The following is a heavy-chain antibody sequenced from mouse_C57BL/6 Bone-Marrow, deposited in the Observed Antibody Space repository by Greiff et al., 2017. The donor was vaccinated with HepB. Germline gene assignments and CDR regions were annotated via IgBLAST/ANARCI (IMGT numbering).Heavy chain of an antibody. CDR3: ARNYGSSLFAY. CDR1: GFTFSDYG. Sequence: EVQLMESGGGLVKPGGSLKLSCAASGFTFSDYGMHWVRQAPEKGLEWVAYISSGSSTIYYADTVKGRFTISRDNAKNTLFLQMTSLRSEDTAMYYCARNYGSSLFAYWGQGTLVTVSA. CDR2: ISSGSSTI. V-gene: IGHV5-17*01. D-gene: IGHD1-1*01. J-gene: IGHJ3*01.